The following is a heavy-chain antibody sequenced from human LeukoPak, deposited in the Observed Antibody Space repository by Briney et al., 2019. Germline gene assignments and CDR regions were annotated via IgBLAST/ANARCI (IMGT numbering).Heavy chain of an antibody. D-gene: IGHD5-18*01. V-gene: IGHV4-34*01. CDR2: INHSGST. J-gene: IGHJ5*02. CDR3: ARVGRRGYRVNNWFDP. Sequence: SETLSLTCAVYGGSFSGYYWSWIRQPPGKGLEWIGEINHSGSTNYNPSLKSRVTISVDTSKNQSSLKLSSVTAADTAVYYCARVGRRGYRVNNWFDPWGQGTLVTVSS. CDR1: GGSFSGYY.